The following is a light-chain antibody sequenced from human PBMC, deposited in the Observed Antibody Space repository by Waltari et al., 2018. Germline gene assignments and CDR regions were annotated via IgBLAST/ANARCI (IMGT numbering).Light chain of an antibody. Sequence: EMVLTQSQATLSLSPGERATLSCRASQIVSTYVAWYQQKPGQAPRLLVYDASNRASGIPARFSGSGSGTDFTLTISSLEPEDFAVYYCQQRGSWPRTFGQGTKVEIK. J-gene: IGKJ1*01. V-gene: IGKV3-11*01. CDR3: QQRGSWPRT. CDR2: DAS. CDR1: QIVSTY.